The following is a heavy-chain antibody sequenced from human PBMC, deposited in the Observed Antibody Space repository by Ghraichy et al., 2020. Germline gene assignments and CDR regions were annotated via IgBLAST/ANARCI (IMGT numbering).Heavy chain of an antibody. V-gene: IGHV4-4*09. CDR3: ARTTVTTGPAFDY. CDR2: IYTSGST. D-gene: IGHD4-17*01. CDR1: GGSISSYY. J-gene: IGHJ4*02. Sequence: SETLSLTCTVSGGSISSYYWSWIRQPPGKGLEWIGYIYTSGSTNYNPSLKSRVTISVDTSKNQFSLKLSSVTAADTAVYYCARTTVTTGPAFDYWGQGTLVTVSS.